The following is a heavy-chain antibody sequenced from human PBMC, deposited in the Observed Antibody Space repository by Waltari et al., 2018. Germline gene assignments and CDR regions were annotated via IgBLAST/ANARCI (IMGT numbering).Heavy chain of an antibody. CDR2: IIPIFGTA. CDR3: AREDGSGSKLDY. D-gene: IGHD3-10*01. CDR1: GGTFSSYA. Sequence: QVQLVQSGAEVKTPGSSVTVSCKASGGTFSSYAISWVRQAPGQGLEWMGSIIPIFGTANYAQKFQGRVTITADKSTSTAYMELSSLRSEDTAVYYCAREDGSGSKLDYWGQGTLVTVSS. V-gene: IGHV1-69*08. J-gene: IGHJ4*02.